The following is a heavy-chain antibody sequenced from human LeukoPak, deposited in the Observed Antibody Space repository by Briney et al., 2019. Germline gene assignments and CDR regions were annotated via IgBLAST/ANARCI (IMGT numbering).Heavy chain of an antibody. CDR3: AKGALISGNYYDRFDY. Sequence: GGSLRLSCAASGFTFSNYGMHWVRQAPGKGLEWVAVISYDGTKKYYIDSVKGRFTISGDNSENTLYLHMNILRAEDTAVYHCAKGALISGNYYDRFDYWGQGTLVAVSS. J-gene: IGHJ4*02. CDR1: GFTFSNYG. D-gene: IGHD1-26*01. CDR2: ISYDGTKK. V-gene: IGHV3-30*18.